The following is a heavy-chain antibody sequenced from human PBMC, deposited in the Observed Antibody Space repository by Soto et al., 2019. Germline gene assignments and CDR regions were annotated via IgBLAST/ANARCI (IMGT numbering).Heavy chain of an antibody. V-gene: IGHV3-23*01. CDR1: GFTFSSYA. Sequence: EGQLLESGGGLVQPGGSLRLSCAASGFTFSSYAMTWVRQAPGKGLEWVSSISGSGISTYYADSVKGRFTISRENTKNTLYLQMNSMRAEDAAVYYCAKAAGSTAYYPNDYWGQGTLVTVSS. CDR3: AKAAGSTAYYPNDY. CDR2: ISGSGIST. D-gene: IGHD3-16*01. J-gene: IGHJ4*02.